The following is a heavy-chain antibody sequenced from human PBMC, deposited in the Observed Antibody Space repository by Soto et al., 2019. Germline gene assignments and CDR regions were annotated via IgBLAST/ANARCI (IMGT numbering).Heavy chain of an antibody. CDR1: GGSISSGDYY. CDR3: ARSPNYDFWSGGDYYYGMDV. J-gene: IGHJ6*02. V-gene: IGHV4-30-4*01. Sequence: SETLSLTCTVSGGSISSGDYYWSWIRQPPGKGLEWIGYIYYSGSTYYNPSLKSRVTISVDTSKNQFSLKLSSVTAADTAVYYCARSPNYDFWSGGDYYYGMDVWGQGTTVTVSS. CDR2: IYYSGST. D-gene: IGHD3-3*01.